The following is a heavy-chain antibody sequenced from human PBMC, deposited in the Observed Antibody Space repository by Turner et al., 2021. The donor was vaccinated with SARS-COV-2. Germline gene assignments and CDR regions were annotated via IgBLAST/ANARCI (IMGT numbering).Heavy chain of an antibody. CDR1: GFTFSSYG. D-gene: IGHD3-10*01. V-gene: IGHV3-33*01. CDR2: IWYDGSNK. Sequence: QVQPVESGGGVVQPGRSLRLSCAASGFTFSSYGMHWVRQAPGKGLELVEVIWYDGSNKYYADSVKGRFTISRDNSKNTLYLQMSSLRAEDTAVYYCARARYGSGSFLGYYMDVWGKGTTVTVSS. J-gene: IGHJ6*03. CDR3: ARARYGSGSFLGYYMDV.